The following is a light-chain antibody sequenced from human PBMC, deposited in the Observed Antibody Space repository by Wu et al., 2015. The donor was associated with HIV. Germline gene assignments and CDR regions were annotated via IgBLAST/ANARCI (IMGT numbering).Light chain of an antibody. CDR1: QSVSSN. J-gene: IGKJ5*01. Sequence: EIVMTQSPATLSVSPGERATLSCRASQSVSSNFAWYQQKPGQAPGLLIYGASTRATGIPDRFSGSGSGTDFTLTISRLEPEDFALYYCQQFDIAPITFGQGTTLDIK. V-gene: IGKV3D-15*02. CDR2: GAS. CDR3: QQFDIAPIT.